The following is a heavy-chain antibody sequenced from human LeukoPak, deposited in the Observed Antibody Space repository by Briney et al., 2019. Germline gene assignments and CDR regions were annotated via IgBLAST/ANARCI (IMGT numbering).Heavy chain of an antibody. CDR2: INPSSGAT. J-gene: IGHJ4*02. Sequence: GASVKVSCKASGYTFTGYYMHWVRQAPGQGLEWMGLINPSSGATNYAQKFQGRVTMTRDTSISTAYMELSRLRSDDTAVYYCARVYRRDGYNPRYFDYWGQGTLVTVS. CDR3: ARVYRRDGYNPRYFDY. CDR1: GYTFTGYY. V-gene: IGHV1-2*02. D-gene: IGHD5-24*01.